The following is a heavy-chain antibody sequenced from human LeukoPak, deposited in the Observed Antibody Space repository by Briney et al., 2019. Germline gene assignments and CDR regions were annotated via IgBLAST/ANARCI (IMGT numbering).Heavy chain of an antibody. CDR2: IKQDGSEK. Sequence: SGGSLRLSCAASGFTFSSYWMSWVRQAPGKGLEWVANIKQDGSEKYYVDSVKGRFTISRDNAKNSLYLQMNSLRAEDTAVYYCARALRTKIAARSYYFDYWGQGTLVTVSS. CDR3: ARALRTKIAARSYYFDY. V-gene: IGHV3-7*01. D-gene: IGHD6-6*01. CDR1: GFTFSSYW. J-gene: IGHJ4*02.